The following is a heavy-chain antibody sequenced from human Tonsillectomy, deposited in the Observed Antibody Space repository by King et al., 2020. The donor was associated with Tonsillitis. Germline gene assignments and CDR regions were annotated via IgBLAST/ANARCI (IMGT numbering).Heavy chain of an antibody. Sequence: VQLQQWGAGLLKPSETLSLTCAVYGGSFSGYYWSWIRQPPGKGLEWIGEINHSGSTNYNPSLKSRVTISVDTSKNQFSLKLSSVTAADTAVYYFARERYCSGGSCATGGDYYYYMDVWGKGTTVTVSS. CDR1: GGSFSGYY. CDR2: INHSGST. D-gene: IGHD2-15*01. J-gene: IGHJ6*03. V-gene: IGHV4-34*01. CDR3: ARERYCSGGSCATGGDYYYYMDV.